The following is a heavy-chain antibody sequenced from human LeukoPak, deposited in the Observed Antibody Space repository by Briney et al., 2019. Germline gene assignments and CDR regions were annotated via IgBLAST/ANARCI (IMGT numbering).Heavy chain of an antibody. Sequence: GGCLRLSCATSGFTFSDYTMNWVRQAPGKGLEWVAFIRYDGSNKYYADSVKGRFTISRDNSKNTLYLQMNSLRAEDTAVYYCAKNIAAADSSGYYYYYMDVWGKGTTVTVSS. CDR1: GFTFSDYT. J-gene: IGHJ6*03. CDR2: IRYDGSNK. V-gene: IGHV3-30*02. D-gene: IGHD6-13*01. CDR3: AKNIAAADSSGYYYYYMDV.